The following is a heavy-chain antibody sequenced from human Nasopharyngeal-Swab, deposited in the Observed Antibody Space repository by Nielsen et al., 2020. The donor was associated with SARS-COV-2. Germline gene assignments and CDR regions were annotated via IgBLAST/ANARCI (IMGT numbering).Heavy chain of an antibody. V-gene: IGHV3-48*03. CDR3: ARAVHCSGDSCYWRYFDY. J-gene: IGHJ4*02. Sequence: WIRQPPGKGLEWVSYISSSSSTIYYADSVKGRFTISRGNAKNSLSLQMNSLRAEDTAIYYCARAVHCSGDSCYWRYFDYWGRGTLVTVSS. D-gene: IGHD2-15*01. CDR2: ISSSSSTI.